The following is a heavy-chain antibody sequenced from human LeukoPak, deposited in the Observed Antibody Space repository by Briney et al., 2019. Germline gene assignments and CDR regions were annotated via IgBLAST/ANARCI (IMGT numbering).Heavy chain of an antibody. J-gene: IGHJ4*02. CDR1: GLTFSSYS. CDR3: ARGAPGDY. V-gene: IGHV3-21*01. CDR2: ISSSSSYI. Sequence: PGGSLRLSCAASGLTFSSYSMNWARQAPGKGLEWGSSISSSSSYIDYADSVNGRFTISRDNAKNSLYLQINSLRAEDTAVYYCARGAPGDYWGQGTLVTVSS.